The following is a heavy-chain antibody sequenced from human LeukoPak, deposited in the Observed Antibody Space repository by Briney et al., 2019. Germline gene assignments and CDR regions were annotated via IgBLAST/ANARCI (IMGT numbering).Heavy chain of an antibody. D-gene: IGHD3-10*01. Sequence: GGSLRLSCAASGFTFSSYAMSWVRQAPGEGLEWVSTVSGSGGRTYYADSVKGRFTISRDNSKNTLDLQMNSLRAEDTAVYYCAKDYYGSGSYGRYDYWGQGTLVTVSS. V-gene: IGHV3-23*01. CDR1: GFTFSSYA. CDR2: VSGSGGRT. CDR3: AKDYYGSGSYGRYDY. J-gene: IGHJ4*02.